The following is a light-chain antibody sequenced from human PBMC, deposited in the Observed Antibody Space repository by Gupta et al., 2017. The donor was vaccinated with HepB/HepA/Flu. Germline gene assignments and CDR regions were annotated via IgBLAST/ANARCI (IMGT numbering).Light chain of an antibody. Sequence: DIQMTQSPSTLSASVGDSVTITCRSSQNINFLLAWFQHKPGRAPKLLMYGASTLEPGVPSRVSGSGSGTQFTLTISSLQSDDNATYYCQEYSASSWTFGQGTKVEI. CDR1: QNINFL. V-gene: IGKV1-5*03. CDR2: GAS. CDR3: QEYSASSWT. J-gene: IGKJ1*01.